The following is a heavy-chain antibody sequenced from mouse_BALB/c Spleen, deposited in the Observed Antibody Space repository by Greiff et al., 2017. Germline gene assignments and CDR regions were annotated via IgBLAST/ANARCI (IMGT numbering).Heavy chain of an antibody. CDR1: GYTFTSYY. Sequence: VQLQQSGAELVKPGASVKLSCKASGYTFTSYYMYWVKQRPGQGLEWIGGINPSNGGTNFNEKFKSKATLTVDKSSSTAYMQLSSLTSEDSAVYYCTRGGYGSSYWYFDVWGAGTTVTVSS. V-gene: IGHV1S81*02. CDR3: TRGGYGSSYWYFDV. D-gene: IGHD1-1*01. CDR2: INPSNGGT. J-gene: IGHJ1*01.